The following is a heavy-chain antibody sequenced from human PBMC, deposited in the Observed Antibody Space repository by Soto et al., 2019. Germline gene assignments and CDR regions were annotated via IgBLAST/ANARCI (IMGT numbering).Heavy chain of an antibody. V-gene: IGHV1-69*01. J-gene: IGHJ5*02. CDR1: GGTFSSYA. Sequence: QVQLVQSGAEVKKPGSSVKVSCKASGGTFSSYAIRWVRQAPGQGLEWMGGIIPIFGTANYAQKFQGRVTITADESTSTASRALSSLRSEDTAVYYCAQERVPYQLSQRWFDPWGQGTLVTVSS. CDR3: AQERVPYQLSQRWFDP. CDR2: IIPIFGTA. D-gene: IGHD2-2*01.